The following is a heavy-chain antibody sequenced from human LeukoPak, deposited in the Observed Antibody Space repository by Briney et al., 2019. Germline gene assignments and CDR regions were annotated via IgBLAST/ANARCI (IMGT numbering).Heavy chain of an antibody. CDR2: ISAYNGNT. J-gene: IGHJ6*03. V-gene: IGHV1-18*04. Sequence: ASVKVSCKASGYTFTSYYMHWVRQAPGQGLEWMGWISAYNGNTNYAQKLQGRVTMTTDTSTSTAYMELRSLRSDDTAVYYCARFVVPIYYYYMDVWGKGTTVTVSS. CDR3: ARFVVPIYYYYMDV. CDR1: GYTFTSYY. D-gene: IGHD2-2*01.